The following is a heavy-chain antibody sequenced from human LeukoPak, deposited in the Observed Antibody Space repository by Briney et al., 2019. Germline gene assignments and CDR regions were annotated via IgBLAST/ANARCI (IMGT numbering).Heavy chain of an antibody. CDR2: INPNSGDT. CDR1: GYTFTDYY. J-gene: IGHJ4*02. CDR3: ARADFLYCSSTTCLFDY. D-gene: IGHD2-2*01. V-gene: IGHV1-2*02. Sequence: ASVKVSCKASGYTFTDYYLHWVRQAPGQGFEWMGWINPNSGDTNYAQKFQGRVTMTRDTSISTAHMEMSRLRSDDTAVYYCARADFLYCSSTTCLFDYWGQGTLVTVSS.